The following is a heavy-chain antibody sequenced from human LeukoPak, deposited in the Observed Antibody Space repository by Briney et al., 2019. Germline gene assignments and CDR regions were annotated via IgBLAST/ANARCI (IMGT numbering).Heavy chain of an antibody. J-gene: IGHJ5*02. V-gene: IGHV3-7*03. Sequence: GGSLRLSCVASGFTFSSSWMSWVRQAPGKGLEWVANIKQDGSEKYYVGSVKGRFTISRDNAKNSLYLQMDSLRAEDTAVYHCARDGPYSSSATHPPWGQGTLVTVSS. D-gene: IGHD6-6*01. CDR1: GFTFSSSW. CDR2: IKQDGSEK. CDR3: ARDGPYSSSATHPP.